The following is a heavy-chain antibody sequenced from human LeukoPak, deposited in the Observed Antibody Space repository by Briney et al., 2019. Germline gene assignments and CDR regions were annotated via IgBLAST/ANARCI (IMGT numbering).Heavy chain of an antibody. CDR1: GYTFSIYD. J-gene: IGHJ3*02. CDR3: ARHYYDSSGYSWDAFDI. V-gene: IGHV1-8*03. CDR2: MNPKSGNA. Sequence: GASVRVSCKASGYTFSIYDINWIRQAAGQGLEWLGWMNPKSGNAGYPQKFQGRVSITGDMSINTVYMELSSLRPDDTAVYYCARHYYDSSGYSWDAFDIWGQGTMVTVSS. D-gene: IGHD3-22*01.